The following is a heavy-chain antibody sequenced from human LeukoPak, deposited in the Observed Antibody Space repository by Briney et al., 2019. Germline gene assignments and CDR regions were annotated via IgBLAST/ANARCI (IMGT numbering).Heavy chain of an antibody. CDR3: ARVGQWDDFWSGSFDY. D-gene: IGHD3-3*01. CDR1: GGSIRSYF. V-gene: IGHV4-59*01. Sequence: SETLSLTCNVSGGSIRSYFWSWIRQPPGKGLEWIGYIYYSGSTNYNPSLKSRVTISVDTSKNQFSLKVSSVTAADTAVYYCARVGQWDDFWSGSFDYWGQGTLVTVSS. CDR2: IYYSGST. J-gene: IGHJ4*02.